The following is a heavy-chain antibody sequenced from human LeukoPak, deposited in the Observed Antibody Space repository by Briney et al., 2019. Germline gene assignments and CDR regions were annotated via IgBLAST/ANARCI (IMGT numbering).Heavy chain of an antibody. D-gene: IGHD2-2*01. Sequence: GRSLRLSCAASGFTFSSYPMHWVRQAPGKGLEWVAVVSDDGNKKFDEDFVKGRFTISRDNSKNTLYLQMNSLRGEDTAVYYCARGQLLLEGYFYYMDVWGEGTTVAVSS. CDR2: VSDDGNKK. V-gene: IGHV3-30-3*01. CDR3: ARGQLLLEGYFYYMDV. CDR1: GFTFSSYP. J-gene: IGHJ6*03.